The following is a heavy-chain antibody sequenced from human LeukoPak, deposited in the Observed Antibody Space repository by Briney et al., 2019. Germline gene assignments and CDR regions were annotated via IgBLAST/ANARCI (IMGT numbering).Heavy chain of an antibody. Sequence: PGGSLRLSCAASGFTFSSYSMSWVRQAPGKGLEWVSYISSSSSTIYYADSVKGRFTISRDNAKNSLYLQMNSLRAEDAAVYYCARVVRFLEWRHNWFDPWGQGTLVTVSS. D-gene: IGHD3-3*01. J-gene: IGHJ5*02. CDR1: GFTFSSYS. V-gene: IGHV3-48*01. CDR2: ISSSSSTI. CDR3: ARVVRFLEWRHNWFDP.